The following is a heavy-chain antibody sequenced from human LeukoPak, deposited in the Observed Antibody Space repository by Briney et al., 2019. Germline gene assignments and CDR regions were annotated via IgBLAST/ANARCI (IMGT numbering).Heavy chain of an antibody. V-gene: IGHV3-23*01. D-gene: IGHD3-3*01. Sequence: GGSLRLSCVASGFNFNNYAMNWVRRAPGKGREWVADVYNTGDYTYYTDSVKGRFTISRDNSKNTLYLEMNSLRTEDTALYYCAKSGDRWSHFDYWGQGTLVTVSS. J-gene: IGHJ4*02. CDR1: GFNFNNYA. CDR2: VYNTGDYT. CDR3: AKSGDRWSHFDY.